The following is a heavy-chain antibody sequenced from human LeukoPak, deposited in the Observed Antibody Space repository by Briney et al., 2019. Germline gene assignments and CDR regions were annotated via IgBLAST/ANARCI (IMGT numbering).Heavy chain of an antibody. CDR3: ARDSTMVRGVLDY. V-gene: IGHV3-30-3*01. CDR2: ISYDGNNK. D-gene: IGHD3-10*01. CDR1: GFTFSSYA. J-gene: IGHJ4*02. Sequence: GGSLRLSCAASGFTFSSYAMNWVRQAPGKGLEWAAVISYDGNNKYYADSVKGRFTISRDNSKNTLYLQMNSLRTEDTAVYYCARDSTMVRGVLDYWGQGALVTVSS.